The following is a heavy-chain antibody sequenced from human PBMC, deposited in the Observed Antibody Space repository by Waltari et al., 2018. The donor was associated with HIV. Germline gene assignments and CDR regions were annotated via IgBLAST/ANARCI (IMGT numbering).Heavy chain of an antibody. CDR3: ARALSTTWHNLDY. J-gene: IGHJ4*02. CDR2: INPDNGDT. D-gene: IGHD2-2*01. V-gene: IGHV1-2*04. Sequence: QVQLIQSGAEMKKPGASMKVSCKASEYTFTTYHIHWVRQAPGEGLEWMGWINPDNGDTQYAQKFQGWVSMTRDTSINTAYMNVTRLRSEDSAVYYCARALSTTWHNLDYWGQGTLVTVSS. CDR1: EYTFTTYH.